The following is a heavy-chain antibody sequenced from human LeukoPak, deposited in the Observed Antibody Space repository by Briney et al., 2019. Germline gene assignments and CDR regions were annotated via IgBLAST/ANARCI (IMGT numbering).Heavy chain of an antibody. D-gene: IGHD3-16*01. J-gene: IGHJ4*02. CDR2: ISWGSGSI. V-gene: IGHV3-9*01. CDR1: VFTYVDYA. CDR3: AKGDYGTRPPYFDY. Sequence: GRSLRLSCAVSVFTYVDYAMRWVRQAPGKGLEWVSGISWGSGSIGYADSVKGRFTISRDNAKNSLYLQMNSLRAEDTALYYCAKGDYGTRPPYFDYWGQGTLVTVSS.